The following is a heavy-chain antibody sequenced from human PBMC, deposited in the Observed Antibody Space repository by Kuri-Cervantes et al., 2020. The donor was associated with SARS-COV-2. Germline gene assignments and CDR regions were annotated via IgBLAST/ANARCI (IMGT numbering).Heavy chain of an antibody. V-gene: IGHV3-48*01. CDR2: IRSSSSII. D-gene: IGHD5-24*01. J-gene: IGHJ6*02. CDR1: GFTFGSYD. CDR3: ARVDPRTDAYNHYYYGMDV. Sequence: LSLTCAASGFTFGSYDMNWVRQAPGKGLEWVSYIRSSSSIIYYADSVKGRFTVSRDNVKNSLYLQMNSLRAEDTAVYFCARVDPRTDAYNHYYYGMDVWGQGTTVTVSS.